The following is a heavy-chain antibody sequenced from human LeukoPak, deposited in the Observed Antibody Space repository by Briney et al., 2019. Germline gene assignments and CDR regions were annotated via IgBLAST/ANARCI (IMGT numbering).Heavy chain of an antibody. D-gene: IGHD5-12*01. Sequence: SETLSLTCTVSGGSISSSNYYWAWIRQPPGKGLEWIGSIYYGGSTYYNPSLKSRVTISADTSKNQFSLKLSSVTAADTAVYFCVRRVIVATIDYWGQGTLVTVSS. CDR3: VRRVIVATIDY. J-gene: IGHJ4*02. CDR1: GGSISSSNYY. V-gene: IGHV4-39*01. CDR2: IYYGGST.